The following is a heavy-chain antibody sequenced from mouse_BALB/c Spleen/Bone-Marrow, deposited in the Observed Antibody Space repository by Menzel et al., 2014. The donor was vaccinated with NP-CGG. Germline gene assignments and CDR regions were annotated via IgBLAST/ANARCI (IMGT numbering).Heavy chain of an antibody. V-gene: IGHV1-69*02. CDR3: ARTYKDFDY. D-gene: IGHD1-3*01. CDR1: GYTFTSYW. CDR2: IYPSDNYT. Sequence: VQLQQSGAELVRPGASVKLSCKTSGYTFTSYWINWVKQRPGQGLEWIGNIYPSDNYTNYNQKFKDKATLTVDISSTTAYVQLSSQTSEDSAVYYRARTYKDFDYWGQGTTLTVSS. J-gene: IGHJ2*01.